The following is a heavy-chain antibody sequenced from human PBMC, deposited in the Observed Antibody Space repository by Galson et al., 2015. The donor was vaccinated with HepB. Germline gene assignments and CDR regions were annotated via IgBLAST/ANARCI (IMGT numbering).Heavy chain of an antibody. J-gene: IGHJ4*02. Sequence: SLRLSCAASGFTFSNAWMSWVRQAPGKGLEWVGCIKSKTDGGTTDYAAPVKGRLTISRDDSKNTMYLQMNSLKAEDTAVYYCTTDPPWAAAVSFDYWGQGTLVTVSS. CDR2: IKSKTDGGTT. CDR3: TTDPPWAAAVSFDY. V-gene: IGHV3-15*01. D-gene: IGHD6-13*01. CDR1: GFTFSNAW.